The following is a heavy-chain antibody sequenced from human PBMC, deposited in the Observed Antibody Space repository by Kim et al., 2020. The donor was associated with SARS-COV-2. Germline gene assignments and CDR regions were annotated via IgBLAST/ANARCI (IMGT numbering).Heavy chain of an antibody. CDR3: TRVNDILTGTSRLAFDL. CDR1: GFTFGDYA. D-gene: IGHD3-9*01. CDR2: IRSKAYGGTT. Sequence: GGSLRLSCTASGFTFGDYAMSWFRQAPGKGLEWVGFIRSKAYGGTTEYAASVKGRFTISRDDSKSIAYLQMNSLKTEDTAVYYCTRVNDILTGTSRLAFDLWGKGTMVPVFS. J-gene: IGHJ3*01. V-gene: IGHV3-49*03.